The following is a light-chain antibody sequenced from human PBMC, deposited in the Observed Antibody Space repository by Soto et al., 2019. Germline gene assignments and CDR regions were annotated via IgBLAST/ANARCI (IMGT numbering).Light chain of an antibody. Sequence: QSVLTQPRSVSGSPGQSVTISCTGTSSDVGGYNYVSWFQQHPGKAPKLMIYAVTERPSGVPDRFSGSKSGNTASLTISGLQAEDEADYYCCSYAGSSYVFGTGTKVTVL. CDR3: CSYAGSSYV. CDR1: SSDVGGYNY. CDR2: AVT. J-gene: IGLJ1*01. V-gene: IGLV2-11*01.